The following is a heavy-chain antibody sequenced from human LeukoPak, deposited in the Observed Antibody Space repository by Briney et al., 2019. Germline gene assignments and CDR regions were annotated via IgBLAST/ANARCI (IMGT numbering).Heavy chain of an antibody. CDR3: ATVKYDYGDPVGWFDP. CDR1: GFPFSASA. CDR2: ILSTGTT. Sequence: HPGGSLRLSCAASGFPFSASAMTWVRQAPGKGLEWVSHILSTGTTYYADSVRGRFTISRDNSKNTLYLLMTSLRADDTAVYYCATVKYDYGDPVGWFDPWGQGTLVTVSS. V-gene: IGHV3-23*01. J-gene: IGHJ5*02. D-gene: IGHD4-17*01.